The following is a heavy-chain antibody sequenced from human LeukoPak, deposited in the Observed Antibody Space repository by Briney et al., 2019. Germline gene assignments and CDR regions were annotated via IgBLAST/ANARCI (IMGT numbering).Heavy chain of an antibody. CDR1: GLPFSNYN. D-gene: IGHD1-26*01. V-gene: IGHV3-21*01. CDR3: ARAISGGYADY. Sequence: TGGSLRLSCAASGLPFSNYNMNWVRQAPGKGLEWVSSISSSSSYIYYADSVKGRFTIPRDNAKNSLYLQMNSLRAEDTAVYYCARAISGGYADYWGQGILVTVSS. J-gene: IGHJ4*02. CDR2: ISSSSSYI.